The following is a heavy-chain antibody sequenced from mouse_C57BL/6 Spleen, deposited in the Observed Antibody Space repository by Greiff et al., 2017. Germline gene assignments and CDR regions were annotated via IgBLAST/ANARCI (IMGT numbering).Heavy chain of an antibody. J-gene: IGHJ4*01. D-gene: IGHD2-4*01. Sequence: QVQLQQPGAELVKPGASVKLSCTASGFTFTSYWMPWVQQRPGRGLEWIGRIGPNSGGTKYNDKVKSKATLTVDNPSSTAYMQLSRLTSEDSAVYYCATSYYDYDDDMDDWGQGTTVTVAS. V-gene: IGHV1-72*01. CDR3: ATSYYDYDDDMDD. CDR1: GFTFTSYW. CDR2: IGPNSGGT.